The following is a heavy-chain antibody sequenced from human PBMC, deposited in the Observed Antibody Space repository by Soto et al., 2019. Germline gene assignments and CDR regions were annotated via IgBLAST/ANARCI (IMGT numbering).Heavy chain of an antibody. CDR1: GYTFTSYD. CDR3: ARITMVRGVIISPGDYYYYMDV. Sequence: ASVKVSCKASGYTFTSYDINWVRQATGQGLEWMGWMNPNSGNTGYAQKFQGRVTMTRNTSISTAYMELSSLRSEDTAVYYCARITMVRGVIISPGDYYYYMDVWGKGTTVTVSS. V-gene: IGHV1-8*01. J-gene: IGHJ6*03. CDR2: MNPNSGNT. D-gene: IGHD3-10*01.